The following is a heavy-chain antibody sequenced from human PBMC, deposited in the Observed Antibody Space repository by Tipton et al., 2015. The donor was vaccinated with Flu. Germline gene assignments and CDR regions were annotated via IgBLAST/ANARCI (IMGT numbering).Heavy chain of an antibody. Sequence: QLVQSGAEVKKPGASVRVSCKASGYTFSTYGVSWVRQAPGQGLEWMGWISTYNGDTNLAEKFQGRVTMTTDTSTSTVYMDLMSLRSDDTAIYYCARDPLVHYCYASGSIPRRYFGMDVWGQGTTIIVS. D-gene: IGHD3-10*01. CDR1: GYTFSTYG. CDR3: ARDPLVHYCYASGSIPRRYFGMDV. V-gene: IGHV1-18*01. J-gene: IGHJ6*02. CDR2: ISTYNGDT.